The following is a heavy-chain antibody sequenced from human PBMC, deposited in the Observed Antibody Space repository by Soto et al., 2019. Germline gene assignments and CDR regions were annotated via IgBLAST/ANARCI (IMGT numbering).Heavy chain of an antibody. CDR1: GYTFTSYG. CDR3: ARGVGIQLWLIGMDV. D-gene: IGHD5-18*01. J-gene: IGHJ6*02. CDR2: ISAYNGNT. V-gene: IGHV1-18*04. Sequence: QVQLVQSGAEVKKPGASVKVSCKASGYTFTSYGISWVRQAPGQGLERMGWISAYNGNTNYAQKRQGRDTMTTVTSTRTAYMELRSLRSDDTAVYYCARGVGIQLWLIGMDVWGQGTTVTVSS.